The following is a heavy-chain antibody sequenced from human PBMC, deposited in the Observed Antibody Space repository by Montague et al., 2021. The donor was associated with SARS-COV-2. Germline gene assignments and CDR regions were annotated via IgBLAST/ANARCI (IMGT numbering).Heavy chain of an antibody. Sequence: SETLSLTCAVYGGSFSGYYWNWIRQPPGKGLEWIGEINHSGSTNHNPSLKSRVTISVDTSKNQFSLKLSSVTAADTAVYYCATITLGYCTNGVCQPPDYWGQGTLVTVSP. J-gene: IGHJ4*02. CDR3: ATITLGYCTNGVCQPPDY. V-gene: IGHV4-34*01. CDR1: GGSFSGYY. CDR2: INHSGST. D-gene: IGHD2-8*01.